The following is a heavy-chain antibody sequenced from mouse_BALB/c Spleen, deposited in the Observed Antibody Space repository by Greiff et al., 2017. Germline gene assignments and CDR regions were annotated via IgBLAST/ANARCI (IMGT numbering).Heavy chain of an antibody. CDR2: ISYSGST. CDR1: GYSITSDYA. CDR3: ARGDYGSDYAMDY. J-gene: IGHJ4*01. Sequence: EVQGVESGPGLVKPSQSLSLTCTVTGYSITSDYAWNWIRQFPGNKLEWMGYISYSGSTSYNPSLKSRISITRDTSKNQFFLQLNSVTTEDTATYYCARGDYGSDYAMDYWGQGTSVTVSS. D-gene: IGHD1-1*01. V-gene: IGHV3-2*02.